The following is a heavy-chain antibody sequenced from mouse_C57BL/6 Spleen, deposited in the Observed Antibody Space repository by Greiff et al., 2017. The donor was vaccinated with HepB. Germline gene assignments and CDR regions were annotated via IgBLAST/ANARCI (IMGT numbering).Heavy chain of an antibody. D-gene: IGHD1-1*01. V-gene: IGHV1-62-2*01. CDR1: GYTFTEYT. Sequence: VMLVESGAELVKPGASVKLSCKASGYTFTEYTIHWVKQRSGQGLEWIGWFYPGSGSIKYNEKFKDKATLTADKSSSTVYMELSRLTSEDSAVYFCARHEDGAIYYYGSSPFAYWGQGTLVTVSA. CDR3: ARHEDGAIYYYGSSPFAY. CDR2: FYPGSGSI. J-gene: IGHJ3*01.